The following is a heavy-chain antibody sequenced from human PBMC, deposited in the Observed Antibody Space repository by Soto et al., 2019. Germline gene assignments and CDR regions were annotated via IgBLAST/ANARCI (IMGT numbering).Heavy chain of an antibody. J-gene: IGHJ4*02. V-gene: IGHV3-21*01. CDR2: ISSSSSYI. CDR1: GFTFSSYS. D-gene: IGHD3-3*01. CDR3: ASCKSCDFWGGVASSALFGY. Sequence: GGSLRLSCAASGFTFSSYSMNWVRQAPGKGLEWVSSISSSSSYIYCADSVKGRFNISRDNAKNSLYLQMNSLRAEETAVYYCASCKSCDFWGGVASSALFGYWVQGTLVTVSS.